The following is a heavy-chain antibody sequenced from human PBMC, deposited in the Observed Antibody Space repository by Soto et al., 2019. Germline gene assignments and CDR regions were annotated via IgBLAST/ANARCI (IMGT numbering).Heavy chain of an antibody. V-gene: IGHV3-30*03. CDR3: SRGTYYPQSSGLHADY. J-gene: IGHJ4*02. CDR2: ISSDGHHQ. CDR1: GFTFNDYA. Sequence: QVQLVESGGGEVQPGGSLRVSCATSGFTFNDYAMYWVRQAPGQGLEWVAMISSDGHHQFYVDNLRGRFTVSRDNSKNTLFLQMNSLRPKDTAVYYCSRGTYYPQSSGLHADYWGPGTVVTVSS. D-gene: IGHD3-22*01.